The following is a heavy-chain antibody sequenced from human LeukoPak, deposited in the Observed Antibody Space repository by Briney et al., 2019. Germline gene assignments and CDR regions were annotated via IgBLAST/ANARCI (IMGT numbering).Heavy chain of an antibody. CDR2: ISSSGSTI. J-gene: IGHJ4*02. D-gene: IGHD3-22*01. V-gene: IGHV3-11*04. CDR1: GFTFSDYY. CDR3: AKDLYDSSGYYYYSIGY. Sequence: GGSLRLSCAASGFTFSDYYMSWIRQAPGKGLEWVSYISSSGSTIYYADSVKGRFTISRDNAKNSLYLQMNSLRAEDTAVYYCAKDLYDSSGYYYYSIGYWGQGTLVTVSS.